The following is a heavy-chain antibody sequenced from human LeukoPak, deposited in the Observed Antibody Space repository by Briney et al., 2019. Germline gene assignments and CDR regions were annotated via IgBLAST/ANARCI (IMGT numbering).Heavy chain of an antibody. V-gene: IGHV4-34*01. CDR1: GGSFSGYY. Sequence: SETLSLTCAVYGGSFSGYYWSWIRQPPGKGLEWIGEINHSGSTSYNPSLKSRVTISVDTSKNQFSLKLSSVTAADTAVYYCARGWRVAGTDYWGQGTLVTVSS. CDR2: INHSGST. CDR3: ARGWRVAGTDY. J-gene: IGHJ4*02. D-gene: IGHD6-19*01.